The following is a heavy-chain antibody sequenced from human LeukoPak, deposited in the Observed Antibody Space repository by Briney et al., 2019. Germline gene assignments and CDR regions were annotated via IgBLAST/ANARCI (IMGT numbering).Heavy chain of an antibody. J-gene: IGHJ4*02. CDR1: GFTFDDYA. D-gene: IGHD3-3*01. Sequence: GGSPRLSCAASGFTFDDYAMHWVRQAPGKGLEWVSGISWNSGSIGYADSVKGRFTISRDNSKNTLYLQMGSLRAEDMAVYYCARESRNYDFWSGYEYWGQGTLVTVSS. CDR2: ISWNSGSI. CDR3: ARESRNYDFWSGYEY. V-gene: IGHV3-9*03.